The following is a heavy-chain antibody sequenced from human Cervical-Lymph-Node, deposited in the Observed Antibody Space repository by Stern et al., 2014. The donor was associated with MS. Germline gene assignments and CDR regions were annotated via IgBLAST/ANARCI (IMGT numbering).Heavy chain of an antibody. Sequence: QVQLQESGPGLVKPSQTLSLTCTVSGGSVSSGNYYWTWIRQPAGKGLEWIGRISTSGITNYNPSLKSRVTISVDPSRKQFSLKLNSVTAADTAVYFCARDRGRYYGSGTYIYYFDYWGQGALVTGSS. CDR3: ARDRGRYYGSGTYIYYFDY. CDR1: GGSVSSGNYY. J-gene: IGHJ4*02. V-gene: IGHV4-61*02. CDR2: ISTSGIT. D-gene: IGHD3-10*01.